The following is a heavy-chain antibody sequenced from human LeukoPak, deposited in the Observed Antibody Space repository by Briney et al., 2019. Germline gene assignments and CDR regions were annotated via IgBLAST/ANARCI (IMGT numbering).Heavy chain of an antibody. CDR1: GFTFDDYA. CDR3: ARQDLRNFDY. V-gene: IGHV3-9*01. D-gene: IGHD4-17*01. Sequence: PGGSLRLSCAASGFTFDDYAMHWVRQAPGKGLEWVSGISWNSGSIGYADSVKGRFTISRDNAKNSLYLQMNSLRAEDTALYYCARQDLRNFDYWGQGTLVTVSS. CDR2: ISWNSGSI. J-gene: IGHJ4*02.